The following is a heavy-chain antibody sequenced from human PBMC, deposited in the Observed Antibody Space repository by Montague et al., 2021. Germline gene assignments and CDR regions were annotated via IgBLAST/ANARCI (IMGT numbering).Heavy chain of an antibody. CDR1: SGSIFHAH. V-gene: IGHV4-59*08. D-gene: IGHD3-10*01. Sequence: SETLSLTCTVSSGSIFHAHWSWVRQPPGKGLEWLGSMFYGGATSNNPSLKSQVTMSIGTSTNQFSLKLSFVIAADTAVYYCAKQDYFVSGTSYKGFDPWGQGILVTVSS. CDR3: AKQDYFVSGTSYKGFDP. J-gene: IGHJ5*02. CDR2: MFYGGAT.